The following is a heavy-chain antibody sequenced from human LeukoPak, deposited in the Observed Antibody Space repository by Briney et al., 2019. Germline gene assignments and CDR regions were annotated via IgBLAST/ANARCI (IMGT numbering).Heavy chain of an antibody. V-gene: IGHV3-23*01. Sequence: GGSLRLSCAASGFTFSSYAMSWVRQAPGRGLEWVSAISGSGGCTYYADSVKGRFTISRDNSKNTLYLQMNSLRAEDTAVYYCAGGNDFWSGTWGQGTLVTVSS. CDR2: ISGSGGCT. CDR1: GFTFSSYA. CDR3: AGGNDFWSGT. D-gene: IGHD3-3*01. J-gene: IGHJ5*02.